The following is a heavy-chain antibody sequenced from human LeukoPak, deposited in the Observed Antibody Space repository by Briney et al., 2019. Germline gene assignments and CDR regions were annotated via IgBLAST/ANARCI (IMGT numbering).Heavy chain of an antibody. Sequence: SETLSLTCAVYGGSFSGYYWSWIRQPPGKGLEWIGEINHSGSTNYNPSLKSRVTISVDTSKNQFSLKLSSVTAADTAVYYCARDGGSYFIHWGQGTLVTVSS. CDR1: GGSFSGYY. CDR2: INHSGST. D-gene: IGHD1-26*01. CDR3: ARDGGSYFIH. J-gene: IGHJ4*02. V-gene: IGHV4-34*01.